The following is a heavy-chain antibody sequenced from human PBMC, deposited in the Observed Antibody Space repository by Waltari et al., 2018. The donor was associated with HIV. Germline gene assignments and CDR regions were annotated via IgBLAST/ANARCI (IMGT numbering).Heavy chain of an antibody. CDR2: INQAGTER. CDR1: GFTFSFYG. V-gene: IGHV3-7*01. J-gene: IGHJ4*02. Sequence: EVRLVESGGGWVQPGGSVTLTCETSGFTFSFYGLRWVRQAPGKGLEWVANINQAGTERHYVDSVRGRFTISRDNGKRSSFLQMNSLTVEDTAVYYCATTHGSGDYDNDFDYWGQGTLV. CDR3: ATTHGSGDYDNDFDY. D-gene: IGHD3-10*01.